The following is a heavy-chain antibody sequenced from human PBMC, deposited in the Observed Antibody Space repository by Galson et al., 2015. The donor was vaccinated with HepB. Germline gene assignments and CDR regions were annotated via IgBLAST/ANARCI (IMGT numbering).Heavy chain of an antibody. Sequence: SVKVSCKASGYTFTSYGISWVRQAPGQGLEWMGWISAYNGNTNYAQKLQGRVTMTTDTSTSTAYMELRSLRSDDTAVYYCARYCSGGSCYEYYYYGMDVWGQGTTVTVSS. CDR3: ARYCSGGSCYEYYYYGMDV. D-gene: IGHD2-15*01. J-gene: IGHJ6*02. V-gene: IGHV1-18*01. CDR1: GYTFTSYG. CDR2: ISAYNGNT.